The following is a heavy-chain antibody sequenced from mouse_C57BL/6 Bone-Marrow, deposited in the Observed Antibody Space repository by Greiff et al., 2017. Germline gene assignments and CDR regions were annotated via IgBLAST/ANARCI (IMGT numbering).Heavy chain of an antibody. J-gene: IGHJ4*01. CDR3: ARCTDQFGMDY. V-gene: IGHV1-4*01. CDR1: GYTFTSYT. Sequence: VQLQESGAELARPGASVKMSCKASGYTFTSYTMHWVKQRPGQGLEWIGYINPSSGYTKYNQKFKDKATLTADKSSSTAYMQLSSLTSEDSAVYYCARCTDQFGMDYWGQGTSVTVSS. CDR2: INPSSGYT.